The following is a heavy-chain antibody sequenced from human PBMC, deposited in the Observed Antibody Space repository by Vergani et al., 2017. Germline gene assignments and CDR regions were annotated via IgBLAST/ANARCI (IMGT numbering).Heavy chain of an antibody. Sequence: EVQLLESGGGLVQPGGSLRLSCAASGFTFSSYAMSWVRQAPGKGLEWVSAISGSGGSTYYADSVKGRFTISRDNSKNTLYLQMNSLRAEDTAVYYCATRDXVVVPAAMGALFDYWGQGTLVTVSS. V-gene: IGHV3-23*01. CDR3: ATRDXVVVPAAMGALFDY. J-gene: IGHJ4*02. D-gene: IGHD2-2*01. CDR2: ISGSGGST. CDR1: GFTFSSYA.